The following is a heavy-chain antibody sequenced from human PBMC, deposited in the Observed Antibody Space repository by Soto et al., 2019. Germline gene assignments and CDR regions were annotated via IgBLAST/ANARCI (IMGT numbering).Heavy chain of an antibody. CDR2: ISGSGGSA. V-gene: IGHV3-23*01. CDR1: GFTVSSED. CDR3: AKDGGYDFWSGSYYYYYCMDL. J-gene: IGHJ6*02. D-gene: IGHD3-3*01. Sequence: PGGSQRLSCAASGFTVSSEDMSWVRQAAGKGLEWVQGISGSGGSAYYAPSQERRFPISRDKSKNTLYLQMNSLSAEDTAVYYCAKDGGYDFWSGSYYYYYCMDLWGQGTTVIVSS.